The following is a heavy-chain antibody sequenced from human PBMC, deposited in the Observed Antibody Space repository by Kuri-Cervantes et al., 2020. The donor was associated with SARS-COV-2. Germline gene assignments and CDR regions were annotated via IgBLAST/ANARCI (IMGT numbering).Heavy chain of an antibody. V-gene: IGHV5-51*01. Sequence: GESLKISCKGSGYTFTSYWIAWVRQMPGKGLEWMGIIYPGDSDIRYGPSFQGQVTISADKSISTAYLQWSSLKASDTAMYYCARGSSTGNYWHDYWGQGTLVTVSS. J-gene: IGHJ4*02. CDR1: GYTFTSYW. D-gene: IGHD1-1*01. CDR3: ARGSSTGNYWHDY. CDR2: IYPGDSDI.